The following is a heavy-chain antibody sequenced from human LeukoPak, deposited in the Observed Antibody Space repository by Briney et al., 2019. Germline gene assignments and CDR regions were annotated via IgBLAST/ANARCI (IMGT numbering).Heavy chain of an antibody. D-gene: IGHD3-22*01. CDR1: GGSISSYY. CDR3: ARGPYSYDSSGAFDI. V-gene: IGHV4-4*07. Sequence: PSETLFLTCTVSGGSISSYYWSWIRQPAGKGLEWIGRIYTSGSTNYNPSLKSRVTMSVDTSKNQFSLKLSSVTAADTAVYFCARGPYSYDSSGAFDIWGQGTMVTVSS. J-gene: IGHJ3*02. CDR2: IYTSGST.